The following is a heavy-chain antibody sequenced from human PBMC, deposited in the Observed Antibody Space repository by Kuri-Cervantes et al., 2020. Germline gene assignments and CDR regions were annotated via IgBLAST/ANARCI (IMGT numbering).Heavy chain of an antibody. V-gene: IGHV4-30-4*01. CDR2: IYYSGSS. D-gene: IGHD3-16*01. CDR1: GGSISTGDHY. Sequence: LRLSCTVSGGSISTGDHYWSWIRQPPGKGLEWIGYIYYSGSSYYNPSLPSLKSRVTISVDTSKNQFSLKLSSVTAADTAVYYCARGRTGVWGTKYYFDYWGQGTLVTVSS. J-gene: IGHJ4*02. CDR3: ARGRTGVWGTKYYFDY.